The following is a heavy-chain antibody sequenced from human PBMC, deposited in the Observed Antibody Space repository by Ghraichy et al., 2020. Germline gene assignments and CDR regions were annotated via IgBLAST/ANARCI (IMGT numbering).Heavy chain of an antibody. J-gene: IGHJ4*02. CDR2: IYTSGST. V-gene: IGHV4-4*07. CDR3: ASNYCSSTSCHEL. Sequence: SETLSLTCTVSGGSISSYYWSWIRQPAGKGLEWIGRIYTSGSTNYNPSLKSRVTMSVDTSKNQFSLKLSSVTAADTAVYYCASNYCSSTSCHELWGQGTLVTVSS. CDR1: GGSISSYY. D-gene: IGHD2-2*01.